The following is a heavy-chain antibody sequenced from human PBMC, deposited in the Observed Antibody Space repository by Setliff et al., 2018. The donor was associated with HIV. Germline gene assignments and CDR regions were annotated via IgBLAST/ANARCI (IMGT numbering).Heavy chain of an antibody. D-gene: IGHD3-16*01. CDR3: AKSLAFGVSDAFDV. CDR1: GFSINRGYY. J-gene: IGHJ3*01. CDR2: MYHSGNT. V-gene: IGHV4-38-2*01. Sequence: SETLSLTCAVSGFSINRGYYWAWIRQPPGKGQEWIGSMYHSGNTYYNPSLRSRITISADRSKNHFSLNLTSVTAADTAVYYCAKSLAFGVSDAFDVWGQGTMVTVSS.